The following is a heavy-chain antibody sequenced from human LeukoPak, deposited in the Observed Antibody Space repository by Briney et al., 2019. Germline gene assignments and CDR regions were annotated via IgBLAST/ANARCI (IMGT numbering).Heavy chain of an antibody. CDR1: GFTFSSYG. D-gene: IGHD5-12*01. J-gene: IGHJ4*02. Sequence: GGSLRLSCAASGFTFSSYGMSWVRRAPGKGPEWVSGISGSGGNTYYADSVKGRFTISRDNSQNTLYLQMDTLRAEDTAVYYCAKVVSGYHFDYWGQGTLVTVSS. V-gene: IGHV3-23*01. CDR3: AKVVSGYHFDY. CDR2: ISGSGGNT.